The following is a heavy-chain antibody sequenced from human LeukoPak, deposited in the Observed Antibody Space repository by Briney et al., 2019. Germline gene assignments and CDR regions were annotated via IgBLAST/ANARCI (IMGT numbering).Heavy chain of an antibody. CDR1: GFTFSSYA. CDR3: ARVGYSYGYGAFDI. D-gene: IGHD5-18*01. CDR2: ISYDGSNK. J-gene: IGHJ3*02. V-gene: IGHV3-30*04. Sequence: GGSLRLSCAASGFTFSSYAMHWVRQAPGKGLEWVAVISYDGSNKYYADSVKGRFTISRDNSKNTLYLQMNSLRAEDTAVHYCARVGYSYGYGAFDIWGQGTMVTVSS.